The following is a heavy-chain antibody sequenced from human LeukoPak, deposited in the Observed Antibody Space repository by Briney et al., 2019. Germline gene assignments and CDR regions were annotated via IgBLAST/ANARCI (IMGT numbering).Heavy chain of an antibody. D-gene: IGHD3-10*01. Sequence: GGSLRLSCAASGVTFSSHSMHWVRQAPGKGQVWVSGISNDGTSTTYADSVKGRFTISRDNAKNTLYLQMHSLRAEDTAVYSCARGWFGPDSCGQGTLVTVSS. CDR2: ISNDGTST. CDR3: ARGWFGPDS. J-gene: IGHJ5*01. CDR1: GVTFSSHS. V-gene: IGHV3-74*01.